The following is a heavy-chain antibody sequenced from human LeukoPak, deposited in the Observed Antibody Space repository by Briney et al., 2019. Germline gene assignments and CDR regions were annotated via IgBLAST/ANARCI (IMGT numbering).Heavy chain of an antibody. V-gene: IGHV3-21*01. CDR1: GFTFSSYS. CDR3: VRDLFDDYSLDY. Sequence: GGSLRLSCAASGFTFSSYSMNWVRQAPGKGLEWVSSINSDSRLMYYAESVKGRFTISRDNARNSLYLQLNSLRAEDAAVYFCVRDLFDDYSLDYWGQGTLVTVSS. CDR2: INSDSRLM. J-gene: IGHJ4*02. D-gene: IGHD3-16*01.